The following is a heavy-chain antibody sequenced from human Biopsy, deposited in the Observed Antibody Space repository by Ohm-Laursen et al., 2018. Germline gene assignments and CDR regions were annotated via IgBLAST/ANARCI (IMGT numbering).Heavy chain of an antibody. CDR2: INGGGDGR. CDR3: AKDLKGDVSADYFDF. J-gene: IGHJ4*02. Sequence: SLRLSCAASGFPFSTYAMSWVRQTPGKGLEWVSSINGGGDGRFYADSVKGRFSISRDNSKNTLYLQMKSLRAEDTALYYCAKDLKGDVSADYFDFWGQGTLVTVSS. V-gene: IGHV3-23*01. D-gene: IGHD3-10*01. CDR1: GFPFSTYA.